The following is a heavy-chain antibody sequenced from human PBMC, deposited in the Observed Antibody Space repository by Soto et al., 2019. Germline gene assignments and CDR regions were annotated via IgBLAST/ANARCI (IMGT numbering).Heavy chain of an antibody. V-gene: IGHV3-30*18. CDR3: AKGVDTASYYGMDV. CDR2: MSSDGIYK. Sequence: GGSLRLSCTASGFTFSSYGMRWVRQAPGKGLEWVALMSSDGIYKKYADSVKGRFTISRDNSKNTLYLQMNSLRAEDTAVYYCAKGVDTASYYGMDVWGQGTTVTVSS. CDR1: GFTFSSYG. D-gene: IGHD5-18*01. J-gene: IGHJ6*02.